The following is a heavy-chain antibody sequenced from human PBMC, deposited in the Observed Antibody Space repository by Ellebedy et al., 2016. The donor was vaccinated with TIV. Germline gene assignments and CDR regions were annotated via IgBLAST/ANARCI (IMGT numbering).Heavy chain of an antibody. CDR2: VGVGGGSA. V-gene: IGHV3-23*01. CDR3: AKQFGSWSFYNPFDI. J-gene: IGHJ3*02. Sequence: PGGSLRLSCAASGFTFRSYSMSWVRQAPGKGLEWVAQIVGVGGGSAYYADSVRGRFTISRDNSKNTLFLQMNNLRGDDTAVYYCAKQFGSWSFYNPFDIWGQGTMVTVSS. D-gene: IGHD3-10*01. CDR1: GFTFRSYS.